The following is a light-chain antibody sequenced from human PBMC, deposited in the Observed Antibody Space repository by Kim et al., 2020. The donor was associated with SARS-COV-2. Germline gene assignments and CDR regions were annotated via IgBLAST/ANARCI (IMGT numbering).Light chain of an antibody. CDR1: NIGSKG. Sequence: APGKTARMSWGGNNIGSKGVQWLQQKAGQAPVMVIYYDTSRPSGIPERFSASSSGNTATLTISSVEAGDEADYYCHVWDSGTYHVVFGGGTQLTVL. CDR2: YDT. V-gene: IGLV3-21*04. J-gene: IGLJ2*01. CDR3: HVWDSGTYHVV.